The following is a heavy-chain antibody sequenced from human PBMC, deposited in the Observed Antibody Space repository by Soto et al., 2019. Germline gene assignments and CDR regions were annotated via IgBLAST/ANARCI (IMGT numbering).Heavy chain of an antibody. CDR2: ISAYNGNT. CDR3: ARVYRITMVRGELSEY. J-gene: IGHJ4*02. Sequence: QVQLVQSGAEVKKPGASVKVSCKASGYTFTSYGISWVRQAPGQGLEWMGWISAYNGNTNYAQKLQGRVTMTTDTSPSKAYIELRSLGSDDTAVDYCARVYRITMVRGELSEYWGQGTLVTVSS. D-gene: IGHD3-10*01. V-gene: IGHV1-18*01. CDR1: GYTFTSYG.